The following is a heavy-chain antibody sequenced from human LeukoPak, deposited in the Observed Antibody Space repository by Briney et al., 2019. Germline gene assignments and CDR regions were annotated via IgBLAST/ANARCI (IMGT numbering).Heavy chain of an antibody. J-gene: IGHJ4*02. V-gene: IGHV3-23*01. D-gene: IGHD3-10*01. Sequence: GGSLRLSCAASGFTLSSYAMSWVRQAPGKGLEWVSAISDSGNTYHADSVKGRFTISRDNSKNTLYLQMNGLRAEDTAVYYCAKPRDYYGPFAYWGQGTLVTVSS. CDR2: ISDSGNT. CDR1: GFTLSSYA. CDR3: AKPRDYYGPFAY.